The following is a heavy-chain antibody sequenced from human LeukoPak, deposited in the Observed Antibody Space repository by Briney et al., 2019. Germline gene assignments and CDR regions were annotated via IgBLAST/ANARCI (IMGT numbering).Heavy chain of an antibody. V-gene: IGHV4-34*01. Sequence: ETLSLTCAVYGGSFSGYYWSWIRQPPGKGLEWIGEINHSGSTNYNPSLKSRVTISVDTSKNQFSLKLSSVTAADTAVYYCARLKPTYYSDSSGFDYWGQGTLVTVSS. CDR2: INHSGST. J-gene: IGHJ4*02. D-gene: IGHD3-22*01. CDR1: GGSFSGYY. CDR3: ARLKPTYYSDSSGFDY.